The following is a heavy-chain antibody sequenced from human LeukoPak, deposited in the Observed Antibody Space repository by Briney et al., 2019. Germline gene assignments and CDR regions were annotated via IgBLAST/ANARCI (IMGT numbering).Heavy chain of an antibody. CDR1: GLTFSTFS. V-gene: IGHV3-48*04. CDR3: ARVRISSGPGGYYFDY. J-gene: IGHJ4*02. D-gene: IGHD6-19*01. Sequence: PGGSLRLSCAASGLTFSTFSMNWVRQAPGKGPEWVSYISSSSSTIYYADSVKARFTISRDNAKNSLYLQMNSLRAEDTAVYYCARVRISSGPGGYYFDYWGQGTLVTVSS. CDR2: ISSSSSTI.